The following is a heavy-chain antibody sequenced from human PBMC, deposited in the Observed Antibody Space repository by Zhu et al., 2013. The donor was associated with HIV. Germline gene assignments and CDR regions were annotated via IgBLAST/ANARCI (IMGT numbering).Heavy chain of an antibody. V-gene: IGHV1-18*01. CDR1: GYTFTSYG. Sequence: QVQLVQSGAEVKKPGASVKVSCKASGYTFTSYGISWVRQAPGQGLEWMGWISAYNGNTNYAQKLQGRVTMTTDTSTSTAYMELRSLRSDDTAVYYCAREGVVKYPEWFGELSGWYYYGMDVWGQGTTVTVSS. CDR3: AREGVVKYPEWFGELSGWYYYGMDV. CDR2: ISAYNGNT. J-gene: IGHJ6*02. D-gene: IGHD3-10*01.